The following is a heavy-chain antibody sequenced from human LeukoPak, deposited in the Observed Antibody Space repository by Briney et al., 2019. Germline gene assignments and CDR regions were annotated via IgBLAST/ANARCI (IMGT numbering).Heavy chain of an antibody. Sequence: SVKVYCKASGGTFSSYAISWVRQTPGQGLEWMGGIIPIFGTANYAQKFQGRVTITADESTSTAYMELSSLRSEDTAVYYCAREIYYDSSGLFDYWGQGTLVTVSS. CDR1: GGTFSSYA. CDR2: IIPIFGTA. CDR3: AREIYYDSSGLFDY. J-gene: IGHJ4*02. V-gene: IGHV1-69*13. D-gene: IGHD3-22*01.